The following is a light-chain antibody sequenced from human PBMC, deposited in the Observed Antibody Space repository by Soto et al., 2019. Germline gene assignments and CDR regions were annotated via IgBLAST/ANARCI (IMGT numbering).Light chain of an antibody. CDR3: QVWDYISDHYV. J-gene: IGLJ1*01. V-gene: IGLV3-21*02. Sequence: SYELTQPPSVSLAPGQTASITCGGNNIGGKSVHWYQQKPGQAPVLVVYDDRDRPSGIPERFSGSNSGNTATLTTSRVEAGDEADYYCQVWDYISDHYVFGTGTKVTVL. CDR1: NIGGKS. CDR2: DDR.